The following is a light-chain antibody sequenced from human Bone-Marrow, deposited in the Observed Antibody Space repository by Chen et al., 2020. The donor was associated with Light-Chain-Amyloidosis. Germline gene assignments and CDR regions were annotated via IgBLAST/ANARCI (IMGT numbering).Light chain of an antibody. V-gene: IGLV3-25*03. CDR3: QSADSSGTYEVI. Sequence: SYELTQPPSVSVSPGQAARITCSGDDLPTKYAYWYQQKPGPAPVVVIHRDTERPSGISERFSGSSSGTTATLTISGVQAEDEADYHCQSADSSGTYEVIFGGGTKLTVL. CDR1: DLPTKY. J-gene: IGLJ2*01. CDR2: RDT.